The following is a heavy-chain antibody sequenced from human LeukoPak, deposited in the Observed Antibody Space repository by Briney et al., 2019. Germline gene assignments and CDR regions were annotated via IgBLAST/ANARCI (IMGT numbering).Heavy chain of an antibody. D-gene: IGHD6-19*01. CDR1: GFTFSSYS. J-gene: IGHJ6*03. Sequence: GGSLRLSCAASGFTFSSYSMNWVRQAPGKGLEWVSSISSSSSYIYYADSVKGRFTISRDNAKNSLYLQMNSLRAEDTAVYYCASQRSDYSSGWYKGKVDYYYYMDVWGKGTTVTVSS. V-gene: IGHV3-21*01. CDR2: ISSSSSYI. CDR3: ASQRSDYSSGWYKGKVDYYYYMDV.